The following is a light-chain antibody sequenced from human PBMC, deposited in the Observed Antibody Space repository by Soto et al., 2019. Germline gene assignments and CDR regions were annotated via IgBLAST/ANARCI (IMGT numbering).Light chain of an antibody. J-gene: IGLJ2*01. CDR3: SSYAGRNNVV. Sequence: QSVLTQPPSASGPPGQSVTISCTGTSSDVGGYNYVSWYQQHPGKAPKLMIYEVSKRPSGVPDRFSGSKSGNTASLTVSGLQAEDEADYYCSSYAGRNNVVFGGGTKLTVL. CDR2: EVS. CDR1: SSDVGGYNY. V-gene: IGLV2-8*01.